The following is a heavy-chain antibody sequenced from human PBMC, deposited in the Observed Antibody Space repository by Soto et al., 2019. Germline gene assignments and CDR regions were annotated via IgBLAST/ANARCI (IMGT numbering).Heavy chain of an antibody. D-gene: IGHD2-15*01. CDR1: GGSNTSSSW. Sequence: QVQLQESGPGLVKPSGTLSHTCAISGGSNTSSSWWSWVRQPPGKGLEWIGEITHSGSTNFTPSLKGRVTISVDKSKNQFSLKLGSLAAADRAVYYCARNVGYCIANRCAAYFDSWGQGTLVTVPT. V-gene: IGHV4-4*02. J-gene: IGHJ4*02. CDR3: ARNVGYCIANRCAAYFDS. CDR2: ITHSGST.